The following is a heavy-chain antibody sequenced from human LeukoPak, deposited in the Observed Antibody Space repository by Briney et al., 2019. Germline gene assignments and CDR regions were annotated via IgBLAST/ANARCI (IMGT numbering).Heavy chain of an antibody. V-gene: IGHV4-59*01. CDR1: GGSISSYY. CDR3: ARVVGFYDSSAFDL. J-gene: IGHJ5*02. Sequence: SETLSLTCTVSGGSISSYYWSWIRQPPGKGLESIGYVYYTGSTNYNPSLNSRVTMSIDTSKNQFSLRLSSVTAADTAVYYCARVVGFYDSSAFDLWGQGTLVTVSS. CDR2: VYYTGST. D-gene: IGHD3-22*01.